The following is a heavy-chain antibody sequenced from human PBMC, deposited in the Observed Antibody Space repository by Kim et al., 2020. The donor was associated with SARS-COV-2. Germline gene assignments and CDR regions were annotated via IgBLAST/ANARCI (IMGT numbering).Heavy chain of an antibody. J-gene: IGHJ4*02. CDR3: ARRAVPAAMVDY. V-gene: IGHV4-34*01. D-gene: IGHD2-2*01. Sequence: SETLSLTCAVYGGSFSGYYWSWIRQPPGKGLEWIGEINHSGSTNYNPSLKSRVTISVDTSKNQFSLKLSSVTAADTAVYYCARRAVPAAMVDYWGQGTLVTVSS. CDR2: INHSGST. CDR1: GGSFSGYY.